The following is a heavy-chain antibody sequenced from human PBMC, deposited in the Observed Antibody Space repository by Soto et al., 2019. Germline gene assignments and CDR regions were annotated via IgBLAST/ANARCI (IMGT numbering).Heavy chain of an antibody. D-gene: IGHD3-10*01. V-gene: IGHV1-69*02. CDR3: ASLMSSGYYYGMAV. J-gene: IGHJ6*02. CDR1: GGTFSSYT. CDR2: IIPILGIS. Sequence: QVQLVQSGAEVKKPGSSVKVSCKASGGTFSSYTISWVRQAPGQGLEWMGRIIPILGISNYAQKSQGRVTITAEKSTSIAYRDLSSMSSEDTAVYYCASLMSSGYYYGMAVWRQGTTVTAS.